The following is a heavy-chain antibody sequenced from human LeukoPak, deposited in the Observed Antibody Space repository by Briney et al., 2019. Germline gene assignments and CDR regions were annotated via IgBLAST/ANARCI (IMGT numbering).Heavy chain of an antibody. Sequence: PSETLSLTCTVSGGSFRNYYWSWIRQPPGKGLEWIGYIYDSGSTNYSPSLKSRYKPSLKSRVTISVDMSKNQFSLKLTSVTAADTAVYYCATTADYGDYLALDYWGQGTLLTVSS. CDR3: ATTADYGDYLALDY. D-gene: IGHD4-17*01. J-gene: IGHJ4*02. CDR1: GGSFRNYY. V-gene: IGHV4-59*01. CDR2: IYDSGST.